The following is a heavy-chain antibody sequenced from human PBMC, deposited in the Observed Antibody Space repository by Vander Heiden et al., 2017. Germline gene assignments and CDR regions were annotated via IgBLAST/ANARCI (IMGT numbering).Heavy chain of an antibody. J-gene: IGHJ4*02. CDR2: IYSDGRT. D-gene: IGHD2-21*02. Sequence: EVQLVASGGGLIQPGGSLRLSCAASGFTVSNNYRSWVRQAPGKGLEWVSVIYSDGRTYYADSVKGRFTISRDNSKNTVYLQMNSLRAEDAAVYYCAGTLQNCGGDCYPTGYFDYWGQGTLVTVSS. CDR3: AGTLQNCGGDCYPTGYFDY. V-gene: IGHV3-53*01. CDR1: GFTVSNNY.